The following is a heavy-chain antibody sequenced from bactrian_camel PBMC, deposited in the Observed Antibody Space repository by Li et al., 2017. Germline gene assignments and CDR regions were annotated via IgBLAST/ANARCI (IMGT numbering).Heavy chain of an antibody. J-gene: IGHJ4*01. CDR1: GDTDQLNL. CDR2: IYIHGGLT. CDR3: VVTTGWSTYNY. D-gene: IGHD5*01. Sequence: HVQLVESGGVLVQPGGSLRLSCAASGDTDQLNLMGWFRQTPGKEREGLAAIYIHGGLTDYADSVKGRFAISQDNAKNTVILQMNSLKTEDMAMYYCVVTTGWSTYNYWGQGTQVTVS. V-gene: IGHV3S54*01.